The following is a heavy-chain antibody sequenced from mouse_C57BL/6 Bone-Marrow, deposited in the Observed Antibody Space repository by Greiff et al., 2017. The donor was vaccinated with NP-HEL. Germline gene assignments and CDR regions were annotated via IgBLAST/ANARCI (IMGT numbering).Heavy chain of an antibody. CDR1: GYTFTDYY. CDR3: ARELLDY. V-gene: IGHV1-76*01. D-gene: IGHD2-12*01. Sequence: QVQLQQSGAELVRPGASVRLSCKASGYTFTDYYINWVKQRPGQGLEWIARIYPGSGNTYYNEKFKGKATLTAEKSSSTAYMQLSSLTSEDSAVYFCARELLDYWGQGTTLTVSS. CDR2: IYPGSGNT. J-gene: IGHJ2*01.